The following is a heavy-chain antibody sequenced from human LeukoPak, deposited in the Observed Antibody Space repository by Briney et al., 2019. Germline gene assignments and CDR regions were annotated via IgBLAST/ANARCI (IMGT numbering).Heavy chain of an antibody. CDR1: GFTFSSYW. CDR3: AREGYNWNYYSADYYMDV. D-gene: IGHD1-7*01. V-gene: IGHV3-21*01. Sequence: GGSLRLSCAASGFTFSSYWMHWVRQAPGKGLEWVSSISSSSSYIYYADSVKGRFTISRDNAKNSLYLQMNSLRAEDTAVYYCAREGYNWNYYSADYYMDVWGKGTTVTVSS. J-gene: IGHJ6*03. CDR2: ISSSSSYI.